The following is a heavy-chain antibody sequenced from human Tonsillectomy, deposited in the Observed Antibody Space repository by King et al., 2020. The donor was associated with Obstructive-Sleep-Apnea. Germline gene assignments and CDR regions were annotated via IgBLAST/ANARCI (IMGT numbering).Heavy chain of an antibody. CDR2: IYSSGST. CDR1: GGSISIYY. J-gene: IGHJ6*02. V-gene: IGHV4-59*01. CDR3: ARAVGDSSGYYSRYYFYGMDV. Sequence: VQLQESGPGLVKPSETLSLTCNVSGGSISIYYWSWIRQPPGKGLEWIGYIYSSGSTNYNPSLKSRVTISVDTSKNQFSLKLSSVTAADTAVYYCARAVGDSSGYYSRYYFYGMDVWGQGTTVTVSS. D-gene: IGHD3-22*01.